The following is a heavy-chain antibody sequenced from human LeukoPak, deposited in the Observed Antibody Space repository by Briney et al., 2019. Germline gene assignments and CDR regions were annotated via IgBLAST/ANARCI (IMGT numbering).Heavy chain of an antibody. D-gene: IGHD4/OR15-4a*01. CDR1: PGYGFTSHW. V-gene: IGHV3-7*01. CDR2: IKQDGSEK. Sequence: GGSLRLSCVTSPGYGFTSHWMSWVRQAPGKGLEWVTNIKQDGSEKYYVDSVKGRFTISRDNAKNSLYLQMNSLRAEDTAVYYCARDRGDYHAFDIWGQGTMVTVSS. J-gene: IGHJ3*02. CDR3: ARDRGDYHAFDI.